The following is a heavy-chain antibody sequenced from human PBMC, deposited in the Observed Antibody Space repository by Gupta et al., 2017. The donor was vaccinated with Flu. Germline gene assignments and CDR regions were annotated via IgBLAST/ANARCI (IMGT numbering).Heavy chain of an antibody. CDR3: ARVGYCSRTSCSSPYYYYYMDV. J-gene: IGHJ6*03. Sequence: TPGKGLEWIGSIYYSGSTYYNPSLKSRVAIFVDTSKNQFALKLSSVTAADTAMYYCARVGYCSRTSCSSPYYYYYMDVWGKGTTVTAS. CDR2: IYYSGST. D-gene: IGHD2-2*01. V-gene: IGHV4-39*01.